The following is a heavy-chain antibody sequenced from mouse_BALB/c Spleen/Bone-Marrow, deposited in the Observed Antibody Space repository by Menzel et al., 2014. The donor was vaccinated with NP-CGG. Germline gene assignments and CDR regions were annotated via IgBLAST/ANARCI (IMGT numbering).Heavy chain of an antibody. D-gene: IGHD2-10*02. J-gene: IGHJ4*01. CDR1: GFDFSRYW. V-gene: IGHV4-2*02. CDR3: ARLAVWGAMDY. CDR2: INPGSSTI. Sequence: EVKLMESGGGLVQPGGSPNLSCAASGFDFSRYWMSWARQAPGKGQEWIGEINPGSSTINYTPSLKDKFIISRDNAKNTLYLQMSKVRSEDTALYYCARLAVWGAMDYWGQGTSVTVSS.